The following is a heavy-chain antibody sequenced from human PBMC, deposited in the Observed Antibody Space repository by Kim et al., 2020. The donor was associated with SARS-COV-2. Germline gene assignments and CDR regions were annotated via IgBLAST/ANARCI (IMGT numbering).Heavy chain of an antibody. V-gene: IGHV3-23*01. CDR3: AKGSYDSSGYTPIRGFDY. CDR1: GFTFSSYA. D-gene: IGHD3-22*01. CDR2: ISGSGGST. J-gene: IGHJ4*02. Sequence: GGSLRLSCAASGFTFSSYAMSWVRQAPGKGLEWVSAISGSGGSTYYADSVKGRFTISRDNSKNTLYLQMNSLRAEDTAVYYCAKGSYDSSGYTPIRGFDYWGQGTLVTVSS.